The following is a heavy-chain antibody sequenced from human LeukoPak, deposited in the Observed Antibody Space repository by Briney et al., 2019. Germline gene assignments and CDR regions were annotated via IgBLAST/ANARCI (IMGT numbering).Heavy chain of an antibody. Sequence: YGGTTEYAASVKGRFTISRDDSKSIVYLQMNSLKTEDTAVYYCTRDIVVVPAALHDGSIWGQGTLVTVSS. J-gene: IGHJ4*02. D-gene: IGHD2-2*01. V-gene: IGHV3-49*02. CDR2: YGGTT. CDR3: TRDIVVVPAALHDGSI.